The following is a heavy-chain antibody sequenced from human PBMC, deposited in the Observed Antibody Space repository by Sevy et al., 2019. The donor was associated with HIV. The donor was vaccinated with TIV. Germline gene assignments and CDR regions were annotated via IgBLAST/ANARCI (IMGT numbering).Heavy chain of an antibody. CDR2: ISSGSSYI. CDR1: GFTFSNYF. D-gene: IGHD3-10*01. V-gene: IGHV3-21*01. Sequence: GGYLRLSCAASGFTFSNYFMNWVRQAPGKGLEWVSSISSGSSYIFYADSLKGRFTISRDNAKNSLYLHMNSLRAEDTAVYYCARGDYYGSLYYFDYWGPGTLVIVSS. CDR3: ARGDYYGSLYYFDY. J-gene: IGHJ4*02.